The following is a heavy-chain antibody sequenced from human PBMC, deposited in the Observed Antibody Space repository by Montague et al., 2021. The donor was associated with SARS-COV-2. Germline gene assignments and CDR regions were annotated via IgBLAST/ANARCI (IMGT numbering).Heavy chain of an antibody. Sequence: SETLSLTCAIYGGSFSGYYWSWIRQPPGKGLEWIGEINHSGSTNYNPSLKSRVTISVDTSKNQFSLKLSSVTAADTAVYYCARKGMKYISIWSTGGNWFDPWGQGTLVTVSS. CDR2: INHSGST. J-gene: IGHJ5*02. D-gene: IGHD6-13*01. CDR1: GGSFSGYY. CDR3: ARKGMKYISIWSTGGNWFDP. V-gene: IGHV4-34*01.